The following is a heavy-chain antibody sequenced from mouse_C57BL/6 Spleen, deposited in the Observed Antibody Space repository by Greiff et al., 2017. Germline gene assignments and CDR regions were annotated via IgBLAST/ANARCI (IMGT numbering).Heavy chain of an antibody. V-gene: IGHV1-82*01. CDR1: GYAFSSSW. Sequence: VQLQQSGPELVKPGASVKISCKASGYAFSSSWMNWVKQRPGKGLEWIGRIYPGDGDTNYNGKFKGKATLTADKSSSTAYMQLSSLTSEDSAVYFCAPLTGTGYYFDYWGQGTTLTVSS. CDR3: APLTGTGYYFDY. CDR2: IYPGDGDT. D-gene: IGHD4-1*01. J-gene: IGHJ2*01.